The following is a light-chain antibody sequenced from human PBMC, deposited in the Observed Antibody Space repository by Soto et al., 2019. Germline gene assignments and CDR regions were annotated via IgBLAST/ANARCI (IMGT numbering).Light chain of an antibody. Sequence: QSALTQPRSVSGSPGQSVTFFCTGTSSDVGGYNYVSWYQQHPGKAPKLMIYDVSKRPSGVPDRFSGSKSGNTASLTISGLQAEDEADYYCCSYAGSYTWLFGGGTQLTVL. V-gene: IGLV2-11*01. CDR3: CSYAGSYTWL. J-gene: IGLJ3*02. CDR1: SSDVGGYNY. CDR2: DVS.